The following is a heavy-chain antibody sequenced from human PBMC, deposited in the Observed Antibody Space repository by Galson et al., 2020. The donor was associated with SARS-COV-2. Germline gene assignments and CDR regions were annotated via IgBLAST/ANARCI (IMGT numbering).Heavy chain of an antibody. D-gene: IGHD3-3*02. CDR3: ARALASAAPCYGLAV. Sequence: ASVKVSCKTSGYTFVSYDINWVRPAAGQGLEWMGWMNPHPDKTGYAQKFQGRVTMTRDTSTGTAYMELTSLRSDDTAVYYCARALASAAPCYGLAVWGQGTTVTVSS. J-gene: IGHJ6*02. CDR1: GYTFVSYD. CDR2: MNPHPDKT. V-gene: IGHV1-8*01.